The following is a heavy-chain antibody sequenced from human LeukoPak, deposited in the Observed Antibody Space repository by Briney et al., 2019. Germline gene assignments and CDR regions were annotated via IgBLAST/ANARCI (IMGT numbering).Heavy chain of an antibody. CDR2: INPHNGDT. J-gene: IGHJ4*02. Sequence: GASVKVSCKASGYTLTGYYMHWVRQAPGQGLEWMGWINPHNGDTNYAQKFRGRVTMTWDTSISTTYMELSRLRSDDTAVYYCARDPPSSLATRPIFDYWGQGTLVTVSS. CDR1: GYTLTGYY. V-gene: IGHV1-2*02. D-gene: IGHD6-6*01. CDR3: ARDPPSSLATRPIFDY.